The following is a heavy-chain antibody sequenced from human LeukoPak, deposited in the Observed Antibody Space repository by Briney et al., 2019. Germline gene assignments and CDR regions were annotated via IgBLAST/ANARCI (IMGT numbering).Heavy chain of an antibody. J-gene: IGHJ4*02. V-gene: IGHV3-23*01. Sequence: QSGGSLRLSCAASGISFSGYVMSWVRQAPGKGLEWVSAISGSGDGTYYADSVKGRFTISRDNSKNTLYLQMNSLRAEDTAVYYCAKGACVNGVCYSDYWGQGTLVTVSS. D-gene: IGHD2-8*01. CDR1: GISFSGYV. CDR2: ISGSGDGT. CDR3: AKGACVNGVCYSDY.